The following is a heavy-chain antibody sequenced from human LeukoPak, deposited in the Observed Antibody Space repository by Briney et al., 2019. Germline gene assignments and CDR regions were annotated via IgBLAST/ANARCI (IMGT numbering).Heavy chain of an antibody. D-gene: IGHD6-6*01. Sequence: ASVKVSCKASGYTFTSYYMHWVQQAPGQGLEWMEIINPSGGNTSYAQQFQGRVIITRDTSISTAYMELSSLKSEDTAVYYCARVNSPRADRPVGDYYYYYVDVWGSGTTVSVSS. V-gene: IGHV1-46*01. CDR2: INPSGGNT. J-gene: IGHJ6*03. CDR3: ARVNSPRADRPVGDYYYYYVDV. CDR1: GYTFTSYY.